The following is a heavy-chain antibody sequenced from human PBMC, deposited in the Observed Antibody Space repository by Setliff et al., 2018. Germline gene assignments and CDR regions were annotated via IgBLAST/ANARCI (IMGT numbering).Heavy chain of an antibody. CDR2: IIPIFGTA. CDR1: GDTFSSSA. D-gene: IGHD3-22*01. V-gene: IGHV1-69*13. CDR3: ARDGDNYYDSSGYYLNHALDI. Sequence: SVKVSCKASGDTFSSSAISWVRQAPGQGLEWMGGIIPIFGTANYAQKFQGRVTITADESTSTAYMELSSLRSEDTAVYYCARDGDNYYDSSGYYLNHALDIWGQGTMVTVSS. J-gene: IGHJ3*02.